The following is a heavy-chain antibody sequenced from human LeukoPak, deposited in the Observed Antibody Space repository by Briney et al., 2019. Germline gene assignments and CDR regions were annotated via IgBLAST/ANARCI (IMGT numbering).Heavy chain of an antibody. Sequence: GGSLRLSCAASGFTVSSNYMSWVRQAPGKGLEWVSAISGSGGSTYYADSVKGRFTISRDNSKNTLYLQMNSLRAEDTAVYYCAKSNDFGGYYGMDVWGQGTTVTVSS. CDR2: ISGSGGST. J-gene: IGHJ6*02. V-gene: IGHV3-23*01. CDR1: GFTVSSNY. D-gene: IGHD3-10*01. CDR3: AKSNDFGGYYGMDV.